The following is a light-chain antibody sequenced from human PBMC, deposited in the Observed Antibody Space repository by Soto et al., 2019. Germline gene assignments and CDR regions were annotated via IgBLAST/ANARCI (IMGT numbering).Light chain of an antibody. Sequence: QSVLTQPASVSGSPGQSITISCTGTSSDVGSYNLVSWYQQHPGKAPKVMIYEGSKRPSGVSNRFSGSKSGNTASLTISGLHTEDEADYYCCSYADSSTWVFGGGTKLTVL. CDR2: EGS. J-gene: IGLJ3*02. CDR3: CSYADSSTWV. V-gene: IGLV2-23*01. CDR1: SSDVGSYNL.